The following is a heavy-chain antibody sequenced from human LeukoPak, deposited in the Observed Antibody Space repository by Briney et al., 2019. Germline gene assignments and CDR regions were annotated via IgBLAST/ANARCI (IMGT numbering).Heavy chain of an antibody. J-gene: IGHJ4*02. CDR2: IYYTGNT. Sequence: PSETLSLTCTVSGGSISSGDYYRSWIRQHPGKGLEWIGFIYYTGNTYYNPSLKSRVTISVDTSKNQFSLKLTSVTAADTAMYYCARGVAAVADDYWGQGTLVTVSS. D-gene: IGHD6-19*01. CDR1: GGSISSGDYY. CDR3: ARGVAAVADDY. V-gene: IGHV4-31*03.